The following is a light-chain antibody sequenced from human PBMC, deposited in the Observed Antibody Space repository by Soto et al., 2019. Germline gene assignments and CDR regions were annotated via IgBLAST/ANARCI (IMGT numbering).Light chain of an antibody. CDR1: QSVSSN. J-gene: IGKJ1*01. CDR2: GAS. Sequence: EIVMTQSPATLSVSPGERATLSCRASQSVSSNLAWYQQKPGQAPRLLIYGASTRATGIPARFSGSGSGTEFTLTISSLQSEDFAVYYCQQYNNCWTFGQGTNLEIK. CDR3: QQYNNCWT. V-gene: IGKV3-15*01.